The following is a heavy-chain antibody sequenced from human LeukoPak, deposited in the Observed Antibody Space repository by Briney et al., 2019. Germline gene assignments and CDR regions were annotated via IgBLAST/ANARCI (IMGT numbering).Heavy chain of an antibody. D-gene: IGHD5-18*01. J-gene: IGHJ4*02. CDR3: ARDLPGYSYGHDY. Sequence: ASVKVSCKASGYTFTGYYMHWVRQAPGQGLEWMGGIIPIFGTANYAQKFQGRVTITADESTSTAYMELSSLRSEDTAVYYCARDLPGYSYGHDYWGQGTLVTVSS. CDR2: IIPIFGTA. V-gene: IGHV1-69*13. CDR1: GYTFTGYY.